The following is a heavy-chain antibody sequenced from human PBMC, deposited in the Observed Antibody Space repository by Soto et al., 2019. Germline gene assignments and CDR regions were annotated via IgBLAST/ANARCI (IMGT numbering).Heavy chain of an antibody. CDR1: GFTCSNYN. Sequence: LTCMASGFTCSNYNIVWVRQVPGKELEWVSYVFTTGTTMYYADSVNGRFTVSRDNARNSVFLLLNSLRAEDTAIYYCARDKYW. CDR3: ARDKY. V-gene: IGHV3-48*03. J-gene: IGHJ4*01. CDR2: VFTTGTTM.